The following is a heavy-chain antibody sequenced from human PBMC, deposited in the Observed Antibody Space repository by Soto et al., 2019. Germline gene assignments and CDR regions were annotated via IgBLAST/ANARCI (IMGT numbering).Heavy chain of an antibody. V-gene: IGHV1-46*01. Sequence: ASVNVSCTASGYTFTSYNMHWVRQAPGTGLEWMGIINPSGGSTSYAQKFQGRVTMTRDTSTSTVYMELSGLRSEDTAVYYCATVTAYCGGDCYSWAYEPFDYWGQGTLVTVSS. D-gene: IGHD2-21*02. CDR1: GYTFTSYN. J-gene: IGHJ4*02. CDR3: ATVTAYCGGDCYSWAYEPFDY. CDR2: INPSGGST.